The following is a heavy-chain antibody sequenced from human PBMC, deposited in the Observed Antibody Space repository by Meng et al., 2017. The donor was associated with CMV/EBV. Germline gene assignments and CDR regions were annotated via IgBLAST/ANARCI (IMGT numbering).Heavy chain of an antibody. V-gene: IGHV1-46*01. CDR1: GYTFTSYY. CDR2: INPSGGST. CDR3: AEGDYGDAQV. D-gene: IGHD4-17*01. Sequence: VQLVRGGAEVKTPGALVKVSCDDSGYTFTSYYRHWLRPAPGQGLEWMGIINPSGGSTSHAQKFQGRVTMTRDTSTSTVYMELSSLRSEDTAVYYCAEGDYGDAQVWGQGTLVTVSS. J-gene: IGHJ4*02.